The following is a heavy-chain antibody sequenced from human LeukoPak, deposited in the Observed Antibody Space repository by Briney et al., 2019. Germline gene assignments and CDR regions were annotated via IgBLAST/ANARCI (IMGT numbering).Heavy chain of an antibody. CDR3: ARELTGECDY. J-gene: IGHJ4*02. CDR2: ISSSSSYI. D-gene: IGHD7-27*01. V-gene: IGHV3-21*01. Sequence: GGSLRLSCAASGFTLSTYWMNWVRQAPGKGLEWVSSISSSSSYIYYADSVKGRFTISRDNAKNSLYLQMNSLRAEDTAVYYCARELTGECDYWGQGTLVTVSS. CDR1: GFTLSTYW.